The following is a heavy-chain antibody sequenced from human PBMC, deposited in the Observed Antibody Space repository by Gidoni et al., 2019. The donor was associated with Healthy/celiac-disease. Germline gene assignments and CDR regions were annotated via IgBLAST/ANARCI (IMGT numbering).Heavy chain of an antibody. CDR2: IYWNDDK. CDR3: AHMVGGEKYYYDTYLFDY. CDR1: GFSLSTSGVG. D-gene: IGHD3-22*01. Sequence: QITLKESGPTLVKPTQTLTLTCTFSGFSLSTSGVGVGWIRQPPGKALEWLALIYWNDDKRYSPSLTSRLTITKDTSKNQVVLTMTNMDPVDTATYYCAHMVGGEKYYYDTYLFDYWGQGTLVTVSS. V-gene: IGHV2-5*01. J-gene: IGHJ4*02.